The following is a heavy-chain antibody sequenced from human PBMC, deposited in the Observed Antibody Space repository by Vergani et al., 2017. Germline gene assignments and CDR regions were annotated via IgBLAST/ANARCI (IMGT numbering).Heavy chain of an antibody. CDR1: GGTFSSYA. V-gene: IGHV1-69*01. CDR2: IIPIFGTA. J-gene: IGHJ5*02. D-gene: IGHD2-2*01. Sequence: QVQLVQSGAEVKKPGSSVKVSCKASGGTFSSYAISWVRQAPGQGLEWMGGIIPIFGTANYAQKFQGRVTITAAESTSTAYMELSSLRSEDAAVYYCARERRSGSTSPWGFDPWGQGTLVTVSS. CDR3: ARERRSGSTSPWGFDP.